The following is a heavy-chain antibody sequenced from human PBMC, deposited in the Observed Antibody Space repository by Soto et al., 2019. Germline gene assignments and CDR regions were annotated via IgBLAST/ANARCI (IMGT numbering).Heavy chain of an antibody. Sequence: AGGSLRLSCAASGFTFSSYGMHWVHQAPGKGLEWVAVISYDGSNKYYADSVKGRFTISRDNSKNTLYLQMNSLRAEDTAVYYCANERIPGYWGQGTLVTVSS. CDR1: GFTFSSYG. CDR2: ISYDGSNK. V-gene: IGHV3-30*18. J-gene: IGHJ4*02. D-gene: IGHD2-15*01. CDR3: ANERIPGY.